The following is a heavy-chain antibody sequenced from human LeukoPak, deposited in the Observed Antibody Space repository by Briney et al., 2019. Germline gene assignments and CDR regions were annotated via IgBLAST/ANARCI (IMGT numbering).Heavy chain of an antibody. Sequence: TSETLSLTCAVYGGSFSGYYWSWIRQPPGKGLEWIGEINHSGSTNYNPSLKSRVTISVDTSKNQFSLKLSSVTAADTAVYYCARESVAVAEFDYWGQGTLVTVSS. CDR1: GGSFSGYY. V-gene: IGHV4-34*01. D-gene: IGHD6-19*01. CDR2: INHSGST. J-gene: IGHJ4*02. CDR3: ARESVAVAEFDY.